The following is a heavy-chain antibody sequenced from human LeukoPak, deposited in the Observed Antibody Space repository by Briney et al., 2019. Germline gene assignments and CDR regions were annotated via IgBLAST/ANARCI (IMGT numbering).Heavy chain of an antibody. CDR1: GYSFSSYW. Sequence: GESLKISCKGSGYSFSSYWIGWVRQMPRKGLEWMGIIYPGDSDTRYSPSFQGQVTISADKSITAAYLQWSSLKASDTAIYYCARLKNYPYGMDVWGQGTTVTVSS. CDR3: ARLKNYPYGMDV. CDR2: IYPGDSDT. V-gene: IGHV5-51*01. J-gene: IGHJ6*02. D-gene: IGHD1-7*01.